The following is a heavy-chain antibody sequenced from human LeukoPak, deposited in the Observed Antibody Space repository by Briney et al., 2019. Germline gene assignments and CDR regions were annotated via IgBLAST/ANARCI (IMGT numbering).Heavy chain of an antibody. J-gene: IGHJ4*02. CDR2: ISGSCGST. CDR1: GFTFSSYA. Sequence: GGSLRLSCAASGFTFSSYAMSWVRQAPGKGLEWVSAISGSCGSTYYADSVKGRFTISRDNSKNTLYLQMNSLRAEDTAVYYCAKDFQRYYYDSSGYLTPHYFDYWGQGTLVTVSS. CDR3: AKDFQRYYYDSSGYLTPHYFDY. D-gene: IGHD3-22*01. V-gene: IGHV3-23*01.